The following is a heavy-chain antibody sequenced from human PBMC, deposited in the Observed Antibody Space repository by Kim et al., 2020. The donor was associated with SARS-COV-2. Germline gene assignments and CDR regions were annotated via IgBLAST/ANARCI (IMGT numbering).Heavy chain of an antibody. D-gene: IGHD6-25*01. CDR2: VNNGGNA. J-gene: IGHJ3*01. V-gene: IGHV3-23*01. Sequence: GGTLRLSCAASGFTFSSRAMSWVRQAPGKGPEWVASVNNGGNAYYEDSVKGRFTVSRDITRDTLYLKLNPLIAADTALYFCAKDHPSSGRPAF. CDR1: GFTFSSRA. CDR3: AKDHPSSGRPAF.